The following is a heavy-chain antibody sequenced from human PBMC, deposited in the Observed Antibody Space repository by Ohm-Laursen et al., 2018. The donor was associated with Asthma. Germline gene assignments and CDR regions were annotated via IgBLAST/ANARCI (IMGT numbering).Heavy chain of an antibody. V-gene: IGHV4-31*03. Sequence: TLSLTCTVSGGSISSGGYYWSWIRQHPGKGLEWIGYIYYSGITYSNPSLRSRVSISVDTFKNQFSLKLTPVTAADTAVYYCARGTFYYESTGYYFFDHWGQGALVTVSS. D-gene: IGHD3-22*01. CDR1: GGSISSGGYY. CDR2: IYYSGIT. CDR3: ARGTFYYESTGYYFFDH. J-gene: IGHJ4*02.